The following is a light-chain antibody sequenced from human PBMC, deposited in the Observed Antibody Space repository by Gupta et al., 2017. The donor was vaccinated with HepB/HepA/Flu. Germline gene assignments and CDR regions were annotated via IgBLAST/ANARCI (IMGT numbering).Light chain of an antibody. J-gene: IGLJ3*02. Sequence: GSPGQAVTFSCTGTSSDVGIYNYVSWYQQHPGKAPKLMIYDVNKRPSGVPDRFSGSKSGNTASLTISGLQAEDEADYYCCSYAGSHTVVVFGGGTKLTVL. V-gene: IGLV2-11*03. CDR3: CSYAGSHTVVV. CDR1: SSDVGIYNY. CDR2: DVN.